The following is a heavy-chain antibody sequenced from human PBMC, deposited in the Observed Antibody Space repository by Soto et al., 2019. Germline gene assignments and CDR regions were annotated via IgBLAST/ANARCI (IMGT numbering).Heavy chain of an antibody. CDR1: GGSISSGNYY. CDR3: ATAARKSSSWFLQY. V-gene: IGHV4-31*03. CDR2: VYYSGSA. J-gene: IGHJ4*02. Sequence: QVQLQESGPGLVKPSQTLSLTCTVSGGSISSGNYYWSWIRQHPGKGLEWIGYVYYSGSAFYNPYLRSRVTISVGTSKNQFSLTLISVTAADTAVYYCATAARKSSSWFLQYWGQGTLVTVSS. D-gene: IGHD6-13*01.